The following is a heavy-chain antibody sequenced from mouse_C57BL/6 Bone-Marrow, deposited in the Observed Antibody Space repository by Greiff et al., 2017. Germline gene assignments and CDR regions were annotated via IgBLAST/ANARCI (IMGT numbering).Heavy chain of an antibody. CDR3: ARRYDSAWFAY. Sequence: VQLKQPGAELVMPGASVKLSCKASGYTFTSYWMHWVKQRPGQGLEWIGEIDPSDSYTNYNQKLKGKSTLTVDKSSSTAYMQLSSLTSEDSAVYYCARRYDSAWFAYWGQGTLVTVSA. V-gene: IGHV1-69*01. J-gene: IGHJ3*01. D-gene: IGHD2-4*01. CDR2: IDPSDSYT. CDR1: GYTFTSYW.